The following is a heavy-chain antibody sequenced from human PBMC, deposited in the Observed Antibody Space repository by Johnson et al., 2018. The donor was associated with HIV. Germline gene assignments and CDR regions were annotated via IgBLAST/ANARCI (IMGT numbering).Heavy chain of an antibody. D-gene: IGHD3-22*01. CDR2: IQFDQTNK. CDR1: GFTFKTYW. J-gene: IGHJ3*02. V-gene: IGHV3-33*08. CDR3: ARDDYYDTSNHLDI. Sequence: QVQLVESGGGLVQPGRSLKLSCTSSGFTFKTYWMSWVRQASGKGLAWVAFIQFDQTNKYYGDSVKGRSTISRDNSKNTLYIQMNNLRVEDTAVYYCARDDYYDTSNHLDIWGQGTMVTVSS.